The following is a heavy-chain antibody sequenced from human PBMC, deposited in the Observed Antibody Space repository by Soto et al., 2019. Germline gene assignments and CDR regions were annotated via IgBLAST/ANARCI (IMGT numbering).Heavy chain of an antibody. CDR3: ARNFDSGGYYSDY. CDR1: GFPLSDYY. V-gene: IGHV3-11*06. CDR2: ISSSAYT. Sequence: GGSLRLSCAASGFPLSDYYMSWIRQAPGEGLEWISYISSSAYTIYADSVKGRFTISRDNAKNSLFLQMTSLRVEDTAVYYCARNFDSGGYYSDYWGQGTLVTVSS. D-gene: IGHD3-22*01. J-gene: IGHJ4*02.